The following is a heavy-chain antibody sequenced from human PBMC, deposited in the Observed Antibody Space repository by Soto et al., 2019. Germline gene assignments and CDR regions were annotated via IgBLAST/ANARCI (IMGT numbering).Heavy chain of an antibody. D-gene: IGHD1-1*01. Sequence: SETLSLTCTVSCGSISSYNWSWLRQPPGKGLEWIGYIYYSGSTNYNPSPKSRVTISVDTSKNQFSLKLSSVSAADTAMYYCARVQAGTIDYWGQGALVTVSS. V-gene: IGHV4-59*01. CDR1: CGSISSYN. CDR2: IYYSGST. CDR3: ARVQAGTIDY. J-gene: IGHJ4*02.